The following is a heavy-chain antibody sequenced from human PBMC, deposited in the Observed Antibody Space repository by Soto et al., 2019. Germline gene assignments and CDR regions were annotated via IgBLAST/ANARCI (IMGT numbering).Heavy chain of an antibody. CDR2: ISGSAGST. CDR1: GFTFSSYA. CDR3: AKGGGSSSWYWYFDL. V-gene: IGHV3-23*01. Sequence: EVQLLESGGGLVQPGGSLRLSCAASGFTFSSYAMNWVRQAPGKGLEWVSAISGSAGSTYYADSVKGRFTISRDNSKNTLYLQMNRLRADDTAVYFCAKGGGSSSWYWYFDLWGRGTLVTVSS. J-gene: IGHJ2*01. D-gene: IGHD6-13*01.